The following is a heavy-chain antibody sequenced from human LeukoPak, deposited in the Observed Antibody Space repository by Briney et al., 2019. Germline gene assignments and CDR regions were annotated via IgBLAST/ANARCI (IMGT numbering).Heavy chain of an antibody. CDR2: IYSGDST. D-gene: IGHD6-19*01. Sequence: PGGSLRLSCAASEFTVSSNYMSWVRQPPGKGLEWVSVIYSGDSTYYADFVKGRFTISRDSSKNTLYLQMNSLRTEDTAVYYCGTASYPYSSGWPLNYYYYMDVWGKGTTVTVSS. V-gene: IGHV3-53*01. J-gene: IGHJ6*03. CDR1: EFTVSSNY. CDR3: GTASYPYSSGWPLNYYYYMDV.